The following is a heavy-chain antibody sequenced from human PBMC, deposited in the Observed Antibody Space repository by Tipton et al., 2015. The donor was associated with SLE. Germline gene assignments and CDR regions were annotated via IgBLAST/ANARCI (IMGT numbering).Heavy chain of an antibody. CDR1: GGSFSGYY. CDR3: TGTSSRSYYDYYGMDV. CDR2: INHRGST. J-gene: IGHJ6*02. D-gene: IGHD3-10*01. V-gene: IGHV4-34*01. Sequence: TLSLTCAVYGGSFSGYYWSWIRQPTGKGLEWIGEINHRGSTNYNPSLKSRVTISLDMSKNQFSLKMTSVTAADKAVYYCTGTSSRSYYDYYGMDVWGQGTTVTVSS.